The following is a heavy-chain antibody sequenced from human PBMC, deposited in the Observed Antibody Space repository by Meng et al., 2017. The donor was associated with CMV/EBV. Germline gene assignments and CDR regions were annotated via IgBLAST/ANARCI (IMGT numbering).Heavy chain of an antibody. V-gene: IGHV3-7*01. CDR2: IKQDGSEK. Sequence: GESLKISCAASGFTFSSYWMSRVRQAPGKGLEWVANIKQDGSEKYYVDSVKGRFTISRDNAKNSLYLQMNSLRAEDTAVYYCARDDCSGGSCSYGMDVWGQGTTVTVSS. CDR1: GFTFSSYW. CDR3: ARDDCSGGSCSYGMDV. D-gene: IGHD2-15*01. J-gene: IGHJ6*02.